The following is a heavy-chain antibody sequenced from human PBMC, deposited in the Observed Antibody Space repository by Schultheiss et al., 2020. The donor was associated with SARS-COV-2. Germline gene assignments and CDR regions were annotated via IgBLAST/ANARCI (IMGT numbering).Heavy chain of an antibody. CDR1: GFTFSSYG. CDR3: AKGLSGTGYLNCFDP. D-gene: IGHD3/OR15-3a*01. Sequence: GESLKISCAASGFTFSSYGMHWVRQAPGKGLEWVAVIWYDGSNKYYADSVKGRFTISRDNSKNTLYLQMNSLRAEDTAVYYCAKGLSGTGYLNCFDPWGQGTLVTVSS. J-gene: IGHJ5*02. V-gene: IGHV3-33*08. CDR2: IWYDGSNK.